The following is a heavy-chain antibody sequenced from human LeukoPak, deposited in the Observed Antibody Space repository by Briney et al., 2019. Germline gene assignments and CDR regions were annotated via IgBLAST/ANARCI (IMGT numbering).Heavy chain of an antibody. Sequence: GGSLRLSCAASGSNITYNYMTWVRQAPGKGLEWVSLINSGGDTYYADSLKGRITVSRGTSNNALFLQMSGLRPEDTAVYYCARTSFYYDMDVWGQGTTVTVSS. J-gene: IGHJ6*02. CDR1: GSNITYNY. CDR2: INSGGDT. D-gene: IGHD3-16*02. V-gene: IGHV3-53*05. CDR3: ARTSFYYDMDV.